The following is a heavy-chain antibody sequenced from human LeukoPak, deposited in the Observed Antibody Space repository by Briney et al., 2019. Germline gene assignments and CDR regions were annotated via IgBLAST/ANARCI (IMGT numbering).Heavy chain of an antibody. CDR1: GGTFSSYA. CDR3: ARAGVIAVANYYYGMDV. D-gene: IGHD6-19*01. J-gene: IGHJ6*02. V-gene: IGHV1-69*04. CDR2: IIPILGIA. Sequence: SVKVSCKASGGTFSSYAISWVRQAPGQGLEWMGRIIPILGIANYAQKFQGRVTITADKSTSTAYMELSSLRFEDTAVYYCARAGVIAVANYYYGMDVWGQGTTVTVSS.